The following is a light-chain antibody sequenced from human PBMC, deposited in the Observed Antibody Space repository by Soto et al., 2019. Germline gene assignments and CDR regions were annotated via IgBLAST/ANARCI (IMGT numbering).Light chain of an antibody. V-gene: IGLV4-69*01. CDR3: QTWGTGIHVV. CDR1: SGHSSYA. CDR2: LNSDGSH. Sequence: QLVLTQSPSASASLGASVNLTCTLSSGHSSYAIAWHQQQPEKGHRYLMKLNSDGSHSKGDGIPDRFSGSSSGAERYLTISSLQSEDEADYYCQTWGTGIHVVFGGGTKLTVL. J-gene: IGLJ2*01.